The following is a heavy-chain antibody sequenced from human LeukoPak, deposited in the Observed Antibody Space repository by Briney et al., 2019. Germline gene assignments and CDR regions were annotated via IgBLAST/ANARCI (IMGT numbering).Heavy chain of an antibody. CDR2: IYYSGST. CDR1: GGSVSSGSYS. Sequence: NPSETLSLTCTVSGGSVSSGSYSWSWIRQPPGKGLEWIGYIYYSGSTNYNPSLKSRVTISVDTSKNQFSLKLSSVTAADTAVYYCARDEGGGSYQFDPWGQGTLVTVSS. CDR3: ARDEGGGSYQFDP. V-gene: IGHV4-61*01. J-gene: IGHJ5*02. D-gene: IGHD1-26*01.